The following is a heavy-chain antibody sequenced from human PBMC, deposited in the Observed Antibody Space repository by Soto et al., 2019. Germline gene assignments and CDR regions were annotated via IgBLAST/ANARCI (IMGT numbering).Heavy chain of an antibody. CDR2: ISYDGGNK. J-gene: IGHJ4*02. Sequence: QTGGSLRLSCAAAGFTLSSYGMHWVRQAPGKGLEWVAVISYDGGNKYYADSVKGRFTISSDNSKNTLYLQMNSLRAEDTAVYYFAKTNGRIVYYFDYGGPGTLVAVSS. V-gene: IGHV3-30*18. CDR3: AKTNGRIVYYFDY. CDR1: GFTLSSYG. D-gene: IGHD3-16*02.